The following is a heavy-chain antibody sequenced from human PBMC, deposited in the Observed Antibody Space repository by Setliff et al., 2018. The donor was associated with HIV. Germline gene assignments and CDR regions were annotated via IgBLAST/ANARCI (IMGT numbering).Heavy chain of an antibody. CDR3: ARRKSGSSYRFFNY. CDR2: ISASGSS. J-gene: IGHJ4*02. CDR1: GPPICIGSYY. D-gene: IGHD3-16*02. V-gene: IGHV4-61*09. Sequence: SETLSLTCTVSGPPICIGSYYWTWIRQPAGRGLEWIGNISASGSSKFNPTLQSRVTLSVDPSNNQFSLNLTSVTAADTAVYYCARRKSGSSYRFFNYWGLGSLVTVSS.